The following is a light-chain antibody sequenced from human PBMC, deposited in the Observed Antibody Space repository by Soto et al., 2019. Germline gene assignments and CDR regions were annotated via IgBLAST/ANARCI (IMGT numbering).Light chain of an antibody. Sequence: DIQMTQSPSTLSASVGDRVTITCRASQSISSWLAWYQQKPGKAPKLLIYKASSLESGVPSRFSGSGSGTVFTLTISSLQPDDFATFYCQHYNSYPWTFGQGTKVEIK. CDR1: QSISSW. CDR3: QHYNSYPWT. CDR2: KAS. J-gene: IGKJ1*01. V-gene: IGKV1-5*03.